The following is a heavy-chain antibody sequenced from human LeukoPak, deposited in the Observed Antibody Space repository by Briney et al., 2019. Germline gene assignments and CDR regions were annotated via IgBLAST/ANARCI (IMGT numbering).Heavy chain of an antibody. Sequence: GGSLRLSCAVSGFSVSAHYMSWVRQAPGKGLECVSFLYTGGDTYYADSVKGRFTISRDNSKNTLYLQMSSLRAEDTAVYYCVGRYCSSTSCPYYFDYWGQGTLVTVSS. J-gene: IGHJ4*02. CDR2: LYTGGDT. CDR3: VGRYCSSTSCPYYFDY. CDR1: GFSVSAHY. V-gene: IGHV3-53*05. D-gene: IGHD2-2*01.